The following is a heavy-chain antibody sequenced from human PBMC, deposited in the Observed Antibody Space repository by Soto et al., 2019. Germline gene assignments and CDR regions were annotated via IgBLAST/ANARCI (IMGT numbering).Heavy chain of an antibody. CDR3: ARVGAYYGMDV. D-gene: IGHD3-16*01. CDR1: GFTFSSYE. V-gene: IGHV3-48*03. J-gene: IGHJ6*02. CDR2: ISSSGSTI. Sequence: GSLRLSCAASGFTFSSYEMNWVRQAPGKGLEWVSYISSSGSTIYYADSVKGRFTISRDNAKNSLYLQMNSLRAEDTAVYYCARVGAYYGMDVWGQGTTVTVSS.